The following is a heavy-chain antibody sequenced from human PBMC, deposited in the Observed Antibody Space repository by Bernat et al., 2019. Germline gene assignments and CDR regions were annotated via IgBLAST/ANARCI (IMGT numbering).Heavy chain of an antibody. J-gene: IGHJ5*01. V-gene: IGHV1-18*01. D-gene: IGHD2-2*01. Sequence: QVQLLQSGTDVKKPGASLRVSCKASGYTFINYGITWVRQAPGQGLEWMGWINPYNGNTNYAQTVQRIITMTTNTYTSPDFIEMTSIRSDNTAVYYCAAAPSQVTAENIWFDPWGQGTMVTVSS. CDR3: AAAPSQVTAENIWFDP. CDR1: GYTFINYG. CDR2: INPYNGNT.